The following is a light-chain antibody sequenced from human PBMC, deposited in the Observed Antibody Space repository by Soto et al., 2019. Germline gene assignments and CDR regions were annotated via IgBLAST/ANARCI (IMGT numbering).Light chain of an antibody. CDR3: QSYDSEPSWT. CDR2: DAS. Sequence: DIQMTQSPSSLSASVGDRVTITCRASQSISSYLNWYQQKAGKAPKLLIYDASTLEADVPSRFSGSGSGTDFTFTISSLQPDDFATYYCQSYDSEPSWTFGHGTRVEIK. J-gene: IGKJ1*01. CDR1: QSISSY. V-gene: IGKV1-33*01.